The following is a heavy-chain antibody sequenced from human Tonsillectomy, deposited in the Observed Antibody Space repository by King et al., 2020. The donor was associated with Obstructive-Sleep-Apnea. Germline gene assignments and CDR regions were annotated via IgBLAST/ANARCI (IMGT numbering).Heavy chain of an antibody. CDR1: GFTFRSYS. V-gene: IGHV3-21*01. J-gene: IGHJ4*02. CDR3: ARVGFYDFWSGLYYFDY. D-gene: IGHD3-3*01. Sequence: VQLVESGGGLVKPGGSLRLSCAASGFTFRSYSMNWVRQAPGQGRDGVSSIIGSSRNMFDADSVKGRFTVSRDNAKNSRYLQMNSLRVEDTAVYYCARVGFYDFWSGLYYFDYWGQGTLVTVSA. CDR2: IIGSSRNM.